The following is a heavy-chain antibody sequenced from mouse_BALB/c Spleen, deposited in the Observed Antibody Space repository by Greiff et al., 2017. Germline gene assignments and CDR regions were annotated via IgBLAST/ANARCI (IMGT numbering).Heavy chain of an antibody. Sequence: EVQLVESGGGLVQPKGSLKLSCAASGFTFNTYAMNWVRQAPGKGLEWVARIRSKSNNYATYYADSVKDRFTISRDDSQSMLYLQMNNLKTEDTAMYYCVRAYYGPYFDVWGAGTTVTVSS. J-gene: IGHJ1*01. CDR1: GFTFNTYA. D-gene: IGHD2-10*01. CDR2: IRSKSNNYAT. CDR3: VRAYYGPYFDV. V-gene: IGHV10-1*02.